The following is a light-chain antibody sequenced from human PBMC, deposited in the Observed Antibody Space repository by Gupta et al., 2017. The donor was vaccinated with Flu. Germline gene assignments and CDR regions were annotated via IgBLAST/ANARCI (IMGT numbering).Light chain of an antibody. CDR2: KGS. CDR3: QHYDTYSVT. J-gene: IGKJ4*01. CDR1: QSIGNS. V-gene: IGKV1-5*03. Sequence: DIQMTQSPSTLSASVRDRVTITCRASQSIGNSLAWYQQKPGKAPNLLIYKGSTLEGGVPSRFSGSGSGTEFTLTISSLQPDDFATYYCQHYDTYSVTFGGGTKVEIK.